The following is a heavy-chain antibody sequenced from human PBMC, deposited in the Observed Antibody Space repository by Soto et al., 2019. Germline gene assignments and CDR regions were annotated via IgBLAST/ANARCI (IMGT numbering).Heavy chain of an antibody. Sequence: QVQLVQSGGEMRKPGASVKVSCQASGYTFTSYGISWVRQAPGQGLEWMGWISPYNGNTKYAQNLQGRVTMTTDTSASTAYMDVRSLRPDDTAVYYCARDRSSENYLKWIEYWGQGTLVTVSS. CDR1: GYTFTSYG. V-gene: IGHV1-18*01. CDR3: ARDRSSENYLKWIEY. CDR2: ISPYNGNT. D-gene: IGHD2-2*01. J-gene: IGHJ4*02.